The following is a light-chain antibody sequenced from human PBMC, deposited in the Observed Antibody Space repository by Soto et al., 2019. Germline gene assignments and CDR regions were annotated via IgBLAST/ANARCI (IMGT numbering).Light chain of an antibody. J-gene: IGLJ3*02. V-gene: IGLV1-51*01. CDR3: GTRDNSLNTGWV. CDR1: SSNIGNHH. Sequence: QSVLTQSPSGSAAPGQKVTISCSGSSSNIGNHHVSWYPQLPGTAPKLLMYDSDKRPSGIPDRFSGSKSGTSATLGITGLRTGDEADYCCGTRDNSLNTGWVFGGGTKVTVL. CDR2: DSD.